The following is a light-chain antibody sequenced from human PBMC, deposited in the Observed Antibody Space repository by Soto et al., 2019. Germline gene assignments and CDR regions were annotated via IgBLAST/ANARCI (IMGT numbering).Light chain of an antibody. CDR1: SSDVGRFNY. CDR3: TSYTGSSIFTSPVV. Sequence: QSVLTQPPSASGSPGQSVTISCTGTSSDVGRFNYVSWYQHHPGKAPKLLIYEVGKRPSGVPDRFSGSKSGNTASLTVSGLQAEDEADYYCTSYTGSSIFTSPVVVGGGTQLTVL. CDR2: EVG. V-gene: IGLV2-8*01. J-gene: IGLJ2*01.